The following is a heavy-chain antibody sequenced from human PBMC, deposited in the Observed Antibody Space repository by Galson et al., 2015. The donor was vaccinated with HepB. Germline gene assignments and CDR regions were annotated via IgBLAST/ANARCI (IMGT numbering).Heavy chain of an antibody. J-gene: IGHJ2*01. V-gene: IGHV4-39*01. CDR3: GSRGRNWYFDL. CDR1: GGSISSSSYY. Sequence: SETLSLTCSVSGGSISSSSYYWGWIHQPPGKGLEWIGSIYYSGSTYYNLSLKSRVTISVDTSKNQFSLKLSSVTAADTAVYYCGSRGRNWYFDLWGRGTLVTVSS. CDR2: IYYSGST. D-gene: IGHD3-10*01.